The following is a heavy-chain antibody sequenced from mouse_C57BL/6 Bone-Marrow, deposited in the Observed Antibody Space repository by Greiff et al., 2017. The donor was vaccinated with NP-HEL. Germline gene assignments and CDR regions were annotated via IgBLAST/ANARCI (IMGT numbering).Heavy chain of an antibody. CDR1: GYTFTDYE. CDR3: TRYWYFDV. J-gene: IGHJ1*03. Sequence: LVESGAELVRPGASVTLSCKASGYTFTDYEMHWVKQTPVHGLEWIGAIDPETGGTAYNQKFKGKAILTADKSSSTAYMELRSLTSEESAVYYCTRYWYFDVWGTGTTVTVSS. V-gene: IGHV1-15*01. CDR2: IDPETGGT.